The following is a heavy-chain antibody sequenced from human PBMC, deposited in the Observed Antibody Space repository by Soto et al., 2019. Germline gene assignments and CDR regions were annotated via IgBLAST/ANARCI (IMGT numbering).Heavy chain of an antibody. Sequence: QITLKESGPTLVRPTQTLTLTCTDSGFSLRTDAVGVAWIRQSPGKALEWLGIIYWNGEKRYKSSLQTRLTITRDTSKNQVVLTMTDMAPLDTATYFCAHRIAAPGRTLDYWGQGVLVTVSS. D-gene: IGHD6-13*01. V-gene: IGHV2-5*01. J-gene: IGHJ4*02. CDR1: GFSLRTDAVG. CDR2: IYWNGEK. CDR3: AHRIAAPGRTLDY.